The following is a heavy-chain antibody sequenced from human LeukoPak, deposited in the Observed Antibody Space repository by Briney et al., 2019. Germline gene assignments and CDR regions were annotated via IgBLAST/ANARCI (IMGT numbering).Heavy chain of an antibody. CDR2: ISNDGTYK. J-gene: IGHJ4*02. V-gene: IGHV3-30-3*01. D-gene: IGHD4-17*01. CDR1: GFTFSNYA. Sequence: PGRSLRLSCAASGFTFSNYAIHCVRQAPGKGLEWVAVISNDGTYKNYADSVKGRFTISRDNSKNTLYLQMDSLRVDDTAVYYCARDMTTVNRGYWGQGTLVTVSS. CDR3: ARDMTTVNRGY.